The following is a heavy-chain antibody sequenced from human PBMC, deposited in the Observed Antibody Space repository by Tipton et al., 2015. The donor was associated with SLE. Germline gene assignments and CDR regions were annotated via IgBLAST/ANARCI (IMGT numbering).Heavy chain of an antibody. J-gene: IGHJ4*02. CDR1: GGSISSHY. V-gene: IGHV4-59*11. D-gene: IGHD1-26*01. Sequence: LRLSCIVSGGSISSHYWNWIRQPPGRGLEWIGYISDSGSTNYNPSLKSLVTISLDTSNNQFSLKVTSVTAADTAVYYCARDSVGGAFDFWGQGTLVTVSS. CDR2: ISDSGST. CDR3: ARDSVGGAFDF.